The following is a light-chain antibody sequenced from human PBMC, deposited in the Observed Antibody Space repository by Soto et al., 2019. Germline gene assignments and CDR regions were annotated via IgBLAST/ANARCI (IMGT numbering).Light chain of an antibody. CDR1: QSVSSN. CDR3: QHCNNWPRT. V-gene: IGKV3-15*01. CDR2: GTS. Sequence: EIVMTQSPATLSVSPGERATLSCRASQSVSSNLAWYQQKPGQAPRLLLYGTSTRATGIPARFSGSRSGTEFTITLSSLKFEDFAVYYCQHCNNWPRTFGQGTKVEIK. J-gene: IGKJ1*01.